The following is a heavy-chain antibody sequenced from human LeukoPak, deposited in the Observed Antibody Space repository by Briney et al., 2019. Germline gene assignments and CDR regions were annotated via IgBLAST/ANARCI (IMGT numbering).Heavy chain of an antibody. D-gene: IGHD6-19*01. CDR2: ISGSGGST. CDR1: GFTLSSYA. Sequence: GGSLRLSCAASGFTLSSYAMSWVRQAPGKGLEWVSAISGSGGSTYYADSVKGRFTISRDNSKNTLYLQMNSLRAEDTAVYYCAKEFSSGWYRLGHFDYWGQGTLVTVSS. V-gene: IGHV3-23*01. CDR3: AKEFSSGWYRLGHFDY. J-gene: IGHJ4*02.